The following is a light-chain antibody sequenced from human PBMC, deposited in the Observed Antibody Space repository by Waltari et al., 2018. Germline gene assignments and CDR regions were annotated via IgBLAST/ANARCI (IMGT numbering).Light chain of an antibody. Sequence: QSALTQPASVSGSPGQSITISCTGTSSDVGGYNYVSWYQQHPGKAPKLMIYDVSNRPSGVSNRFSGFKSGHTASLIISGLQAEDEADYYCSSYTSSSTFWVFGTGTKVTVL. CDR1: SSDVGGYNY. CDR3: SSYTSSSTFWV. CDR2: DVS. V-gene: IGLV2-14*03. J-gene: IGLJ1*01.